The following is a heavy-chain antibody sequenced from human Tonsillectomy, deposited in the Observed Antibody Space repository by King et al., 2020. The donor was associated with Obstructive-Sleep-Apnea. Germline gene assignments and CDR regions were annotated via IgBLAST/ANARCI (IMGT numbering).Heavy chain of an antibody. V-gene: IGHV3-21*01. CDR1: GCTFSSYS. D-gene: IGHD2-15*01. CDR2: IRSSGSFL. CDR3: AREEYCSGGSCPFDY. Sequence: VQLVESGGGLVKPGGSLRLSCAASGCTFSSYSMNWVLQAPGTGLEWFSSIRSSGSFLSYADSLKGRFTISRANAKNSLYLQMNSLRAEDTAVYYCAREEYCSGGSCPFDYWGQGTLVTVSS. J-gene: IGHJ4*02.